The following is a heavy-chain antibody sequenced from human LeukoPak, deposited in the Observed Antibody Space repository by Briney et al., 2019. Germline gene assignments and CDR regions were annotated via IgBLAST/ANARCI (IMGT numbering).Heavy chain of an antibody. CDR2: IIPIFGTA. CDR1: GYTFTSYG. J-gene: IGHJ3*02. V-gene: IGHV1-69*13. CDR3: AREVRYCSSTSCYTGAFDI. D-gene: IGHD2-2*02. Sequence: ASVKVSCKASGYTFTSYGISWVRQAPGQGLAWMEGIIPIFGTANYAQKFQDRVTITADESTSTAYMELSSLRSEDTAVYYCAREVRYCSSTSCYTGAFDIWGQGTMVTVSS.